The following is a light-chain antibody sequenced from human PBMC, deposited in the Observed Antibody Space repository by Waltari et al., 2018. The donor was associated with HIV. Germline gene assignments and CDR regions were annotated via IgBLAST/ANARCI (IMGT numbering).Light chain of an antibody. V-gene: IGKV3-15*01. CDR3: QQYNNWPQT. CDR1: QTINNN. J-gene: IGKJ2*01. CDR2: GAS. Sequence: EKVMTQSPATLSVSPGERATLSCRASQTINNNLAWYQQKPGQAPQLLIYGASTRAAGVPARFSGSGSGTECTLTITSLQSEDLAIYYCQQYNNWPQTFGQGTKVESK.